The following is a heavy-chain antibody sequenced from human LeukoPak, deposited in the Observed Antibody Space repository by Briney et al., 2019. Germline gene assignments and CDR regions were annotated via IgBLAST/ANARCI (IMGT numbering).Heavy chain of an antibody. CDR1: GGSISSYY. CDR3: ARSAPVLRYFDWDC. CDR2: IYTSGST. D-gene: IGHD3-9*01. Sequence: SETLSLTCTVSGGSISSYYWSWIRQPAGKGLEWIGRIYTSGSTNYNPSLKSRVTISVDTSKNQFSLKLSSVTAADTAVYYCARSAPVLRYFDWDCWGQGTLVTVSS. V-gene: IGHV4-4*07. J-gene: IGHJ4*02.